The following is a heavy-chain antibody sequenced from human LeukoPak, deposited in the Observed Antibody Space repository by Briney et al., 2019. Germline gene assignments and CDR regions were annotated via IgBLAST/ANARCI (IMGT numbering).Heavy chain of an antibody. CDR3: ARTGYSSGWAFDY. J-gene: IGHJ4*02. CDR2: INHSGST. D-gene: IGHD6-19*01. CDR1: GGSFSGYY. Sequence: SETLSLTCAVYGGSFSGYYWSWIRQPPGKGLEWIGEINHSGSTNYNPSLKSRVTISVDTSKNQFSLKLSSVTAADTAVYYCARTGYSSGWAFDYWGQGTLVTVSS. V-gene: IGHV4-34*01.